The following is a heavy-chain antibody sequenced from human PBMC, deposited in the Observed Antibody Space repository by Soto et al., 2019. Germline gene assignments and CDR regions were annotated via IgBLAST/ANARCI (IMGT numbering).Heavy chain of an antibody. D-gene: IGHD6-13*01. CDR3: AKGDSSSWYRPFDY. Sequence: DVQLVESGGGLVQPGRSLRLSCAASGFTFDDYAMHWVRQAPGKGLEWVSGISWNSGRIGYADSVKGRFTISRDNAKNSLYLQMNSLRAEDTALYYCAKGDSSSWYRPFDYWGQGTLVTVSS. CDR1: GFTFDDYA. J-gene: IGHJ4*02. V-gene: IGHV3-9*01. CDR2: ISWNSGRI.